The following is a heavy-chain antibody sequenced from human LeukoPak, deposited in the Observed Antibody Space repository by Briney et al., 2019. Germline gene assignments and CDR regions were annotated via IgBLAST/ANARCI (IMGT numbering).Heavy chain of an antibody. CDR1: GFSFKDYN. Sequence: GGSLRLSCAASGFSFKDYNMHWVRQAPGKGLEWVAVITYDGGNEYYTDSVKGRFTISRDNSKSTLYLQMNSLRTEDTAVYYCAKVRWDNSGWYYLDSWGQGTLVTVSS. CDR3: AKVRWDNSGWYYLDS. D-gene: IGHD6-19*01. CDR2: ITYDGGNE. V-gene: IGHV3-30*18. J-gene: IGHJ4*02.